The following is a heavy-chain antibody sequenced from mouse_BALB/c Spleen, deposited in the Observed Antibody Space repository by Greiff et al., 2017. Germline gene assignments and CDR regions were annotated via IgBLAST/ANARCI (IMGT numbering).Heavy chain of an antibody. V-gene: IGHV14-3*02. D-gene: IGHD2-4*01. CDR2: IDPANGNT. Sequence: VQLQQSGAEFVKPGASVKLSCTASGFNIKDTYMHWVKQRPEQGLEWIGRIDPANGNTKYDPKFQGKATITADTSSNTAYLQLSSLTSEDTAVYYCASSGDYDAFAYWGQGTLVTVSA. J-gene: IGHJ3*01. CDR3: ASSGDYDAFAY. CDR1: GFNIKDTY.